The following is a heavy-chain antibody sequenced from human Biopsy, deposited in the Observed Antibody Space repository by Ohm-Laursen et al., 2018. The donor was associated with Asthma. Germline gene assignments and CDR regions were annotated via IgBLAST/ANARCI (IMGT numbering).Heavy chain of an antibody. V-gene: IGHV3-30-3*01. CDR3: ARDLHPTNHLGELSEGFDY. CDR1: GFTFSSYA. CDR2: ISYDGGNK. J-gene: IGHJ4*02. D-gene: IGHD3-16*02. Sequence: SLRLSCAASGFTFSSYAMHWVRQAPGKGLEWVAVISYDGGNKYYADSVKGRFTISRDNSKNTLYLQINSLRAEDTAVYYCARDLHPTNHLGELSEGFDYWGQGTLVTVSS.